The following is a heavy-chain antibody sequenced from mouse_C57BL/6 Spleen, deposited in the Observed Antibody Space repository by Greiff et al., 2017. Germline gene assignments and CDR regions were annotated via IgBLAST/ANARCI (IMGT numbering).Heavy chain of an antibody. J-gene: IGHJ3*01. V-gene: IGHV1-9*01. CDR2: ILPGSGST. Sequence: QVQLQQSGAELMKPGASVKLSCKATGYTFTGYWIEWVQQRPGHGLEWIGEILPGSGSTNYNEKFKGKATFTADTSSNTAYMQLISLTTEDSDIDDCERTTTLVAPVAYWGQGTLVTVSA. CDR3: ERTTTLVAPVAY. D-gene: IGHD1-1*01. CDR1: GYTFTGYW.